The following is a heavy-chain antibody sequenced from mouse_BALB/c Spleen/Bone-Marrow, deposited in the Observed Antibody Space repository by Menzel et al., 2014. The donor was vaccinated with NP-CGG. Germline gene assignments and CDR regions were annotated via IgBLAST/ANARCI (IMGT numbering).Heavy chain of an antibody. CDR2: IVPSSAYS. Sequence: QVQLKESGAELARPGASVRMSCKASGYSFTSFTMHWLKQRPGQGLEWIAYIVPSSAYSNYNQKFKDKATLTADRSSNTAYMQLSSLTSEDSAVDYCAREGSYDGCSGHFDFWGPGTTLTVSS. V-gene: IGHV1-4*01. J-gene: IGHJ2*01. CDR1: GYSFTSFT. CDR3: AREGSYDGCSGHFDF. D-gene: IGHD2-3*01.